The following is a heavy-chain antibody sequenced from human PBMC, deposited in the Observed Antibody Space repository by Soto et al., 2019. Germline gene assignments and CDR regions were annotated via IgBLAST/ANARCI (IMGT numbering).Heavy chain of an antibody. Sequence: PSETLSLTCTVSGGSISSGDYYWRWLRQPPGKGLEWIGYIYYSGSTYYNPSLKSRVTISVDTSKNQFSLKLSSVTAADTAVYYCARAPDCGGDCYAELDYWGQGTLVTVSS. CDR1: GGSISSGDYY. V-gene: IGHV4-30-4*01. J-gene: IGHJ4*02. D-gene: IGHD2-21*02. CDR2: IYYSGST. CDR3: ARAPDCGGDCYAELDY.